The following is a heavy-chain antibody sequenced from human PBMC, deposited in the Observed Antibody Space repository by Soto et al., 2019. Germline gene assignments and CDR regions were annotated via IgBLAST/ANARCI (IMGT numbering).Heavy chain of an antibody. CDR1: GFTFSNAW. Sequence: VQLVESGGDLVKPGGSLRLSCAASGFTFSNAWMNWVRQAPGKGLAWVGRIKSKTGGVTTDYAAPVKGRFIISREDSKNMLYLQMNSLKTDDTAVYYCTTDFSSGWFFDHWGQGTLVTVSS. CDR2: IKSKTGGVTT. V-gene: IGHV3-15*07. CDR3: TTDFSSGWFFDH. D-gene: IGHD6-19*01. J-gene: IGHJ4*01.